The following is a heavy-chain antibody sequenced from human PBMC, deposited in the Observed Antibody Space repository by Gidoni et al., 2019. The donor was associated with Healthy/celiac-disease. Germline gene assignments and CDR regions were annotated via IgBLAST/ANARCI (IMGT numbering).Heavy chain of an antibody. V-gene: IGHV1-24*01. Sequence: QVQLVQSGAEVKKPGASVKVSGKVSGYTLTDLSMHWVRQAPGKGLEWMGGFDPEDGETIYAQKFQGRGTMTEDTSTDTAYMELSSLRSEDTAVYYCATSGLGSNYGLAGCSYWGQGTLVTVSS. D-gene: IGHD4-4*01. CDR1: GYTLTDLS. J-gene: IGHJ4*02. CDR2: FDPEDGET. CDR3: ATSGLGSNYGLAGCSY.